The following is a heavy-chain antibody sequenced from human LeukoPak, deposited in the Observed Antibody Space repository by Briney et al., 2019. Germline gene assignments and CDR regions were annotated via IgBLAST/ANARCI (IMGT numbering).Heavy chain of an antibody. CDR2: INPNSGGT. J-gene: IGHJ3*02. V-gene: IGHV1-2*02. Sequence: ASVKVSCKASGYTFTGYYMHWVRQAPGQGLEWMGWINPNSGGTNYAQKFQGRVTMTRDTSISTAYMELSRLRSDDTAVYYCARQYDFWSGSHAFDIWGQGTMVTVSS. CDR1: GYTFTGYY. D-gene: IGHD3-3*01. CDR3: ARQYDFWSGSHAFDI.